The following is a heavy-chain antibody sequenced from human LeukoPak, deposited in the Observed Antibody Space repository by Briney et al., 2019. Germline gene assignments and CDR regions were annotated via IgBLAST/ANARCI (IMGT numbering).Heavy chain of an antibody. CDR3: ARYDYGDCWFDP. V-gene: IGHV4-39*07. CDR2: IYHSGST. D-gene: IGHD4-17*01. J-gene: IGHJ5*02. Sequence: SETLSLTCTVSGGSISSSFYYWGWIRQPPGKGLEWIGSIYHSGSTYYNPSLKSRVTISVDTSKNQFSLKLSSVTAADTALYYCARYDYGDCWFDPWGQGTLVTVSS. CDR1: GGSISSSFYY.